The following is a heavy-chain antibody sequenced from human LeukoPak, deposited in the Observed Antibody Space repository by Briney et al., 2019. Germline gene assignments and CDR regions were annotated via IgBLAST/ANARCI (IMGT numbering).Heavy chain of an antibody. CDR3: ARGTVTNDAFDI. CDR2: ISSSSYI. D-gene: IGHD4-17*01. V-gene: IGHV3-21*01. CDR1: GFTFSSYS. Sequence: GGSLRLSCAASGFTFSSYSMNWVRQAPGKGLEWVSSISSSSYIYYADSVKGRFTISRDNAKNSLYPQMNSLRAEDTAVYYCARGTVTNDAFDIWGQGTMVTVSS. J-gene: IGHJ3*02.